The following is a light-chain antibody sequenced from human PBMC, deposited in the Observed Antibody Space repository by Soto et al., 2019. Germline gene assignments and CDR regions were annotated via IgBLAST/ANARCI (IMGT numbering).Light chain of an antibody. V-gene: IGKV1-13*02. CDR2: DAS. Sequence: AIQLTQSPSSLSASVGDRVTITCRASQGISSALAWYQQKPGKAPKLLIYDASSLESGVPSRFSGSGSGTDFTLTIRSLQPEDFATYYCQQFNSYPLFGGGTKVEIK. J-gene: IGKJ4*01. CDR1: QGISSA. CDR3: QQFNSYPL.